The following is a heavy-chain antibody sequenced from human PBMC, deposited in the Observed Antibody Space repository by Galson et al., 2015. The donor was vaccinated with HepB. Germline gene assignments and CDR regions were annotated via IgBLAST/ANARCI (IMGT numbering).Heavy chain of an antibody. Sequence: SLRLSCAASGFTFSDYYMSWIRQAPGKGLEWVSYISSRSTYTDYPDSVKGRFTISRDNAKNSLYLQMNSLRAEDTAVYYCARKYCSDGSCYEDYWGQGTLVTVSS. J-gene: IGHJ4*02. CDR2: ISSRSTYT. D-gene: IGHD2-15*01. CDR3: ARKYCSDGSCYEDY. CDR1: GFTFSDYY. V-gene: IGHV3-11*06.